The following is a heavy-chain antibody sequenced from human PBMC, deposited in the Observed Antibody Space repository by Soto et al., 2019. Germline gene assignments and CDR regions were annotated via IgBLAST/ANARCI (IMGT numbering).Heavy chain of an antibody. CDR3: ARDRDGYNYRRPYYYYYGMDV. V-gene: IGHV1-2*02. Sequence: GASVKVSCKASGYTFTGYYMHWVRQAPGQGLEWMGWINPNSGGTNYAQKFQGRVTMTRDTSISTAYMELSRLRSDDTAVYYCARDRDGYNYRRPYYYYYGMDVWGQGIRVTVSS. D-gene: IGHD5-12*01. CDR1: GYTFTGYY. J-gene: IGHJ6*02. CDR2: INPNSGGT.